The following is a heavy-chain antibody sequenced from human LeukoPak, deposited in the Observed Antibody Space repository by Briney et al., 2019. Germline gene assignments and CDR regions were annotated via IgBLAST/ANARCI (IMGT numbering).Heavy chain of an antibody. J-gene: IGHJ6*02. CDR1: GFTFSSCA. CDR3: AKDIVVVPAAMNYYGMDV. Sequence: GGSLRLSCAASGFTFSSCAMSWVRQAPGKGLEWVSAISGSGSSTYYADSVKGRFTISRDNSKNTLYLQMNSLRAEDTAVYYCAKDIVVVPAAMNYYGMDVWGQGTTVTVSS. CDR2: ISGSGSST. V-gene: IGHV3-23*01. D-gene: IGHD2-2*01.